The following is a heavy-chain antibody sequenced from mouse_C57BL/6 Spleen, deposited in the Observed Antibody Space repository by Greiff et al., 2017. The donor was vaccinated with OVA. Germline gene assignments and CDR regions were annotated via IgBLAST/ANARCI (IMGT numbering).Heavy chain of an antibody. CDR2: ISSGSSTT. Sequence: EVKLMESGGGLVKPGGSLKLSCAASGFTFSDYGMHWVRQAPEKGLEWVAYISSGSSTTYYADTVKGRFTISRDNAKNTLFLQMTSLRSEDTAMYYCARGKTGAWFAYWGQGTLVTVSA. V-gene: IGHV5-17*01. CDR1: GFTFSDYG. D-gene: IGHD4-1*01. CDR3: ARGKTGAWFAY. J-gene: IGHJ3*01.